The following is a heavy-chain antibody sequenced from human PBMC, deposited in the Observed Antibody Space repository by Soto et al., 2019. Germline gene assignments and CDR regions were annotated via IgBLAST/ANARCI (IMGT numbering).Heavy chain of an antibody. Sequence: SQTLSLTCAISGDSVSGNSAAWNWIRQSPSRGLEWLGRTYYRSRWYNDYAVSVKSRITVTPDTSKNQFSLHLNSVTSEDTAVYYCEGKVYSSSPKHMDVWGQGTTVTVSS. CDR2: TYYRSRWYN. J-gene: IGHJ6*02. D-gene: IGHD6-6*01. V-gene: IGHV6-1*01. CDR1: GDSVSGNSAA. CDR3: EGKVYSSSPKHMDV.